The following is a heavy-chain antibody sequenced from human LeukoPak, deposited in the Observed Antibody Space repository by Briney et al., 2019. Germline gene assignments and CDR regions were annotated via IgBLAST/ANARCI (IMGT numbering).Heavy chain of an antibody. CDR3: ARDSSSGVPAATHAFDI. D-gene: IGHD2-2*01. CDR1: GGSISSSSYY. V-gene: IGHV4-39*07. Sequence: SETLSLTCTVSGGSISSSSYYWGWIRQPPGKGLEWIGSIYYSGSTYYNPSLKSRVTISVDTSKNQFSLKLSSVTAADTAVYYCARDSSSGVPAATHAFDIWGQGTMVTVSS. CDR2: IYYSGST. J-gene: IGHJ3*02.